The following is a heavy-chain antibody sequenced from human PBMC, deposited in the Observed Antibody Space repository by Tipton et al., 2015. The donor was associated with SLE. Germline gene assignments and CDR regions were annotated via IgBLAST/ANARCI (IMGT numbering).Heavy chain of an antibody. J-gene: IGHJ3*02. D-gene: IGHD4/OR15-4a*01. V-gene: IGHV3-53*04. CDR2: IYSGGST. CDR3: ARDPDDYGVNGGAFDI. Sequence: QLVQSGGGLVQPGGSLRLSCAASGFTVSSNYMSWVRQAPGKGLEWVSVIYSGGSTYYADSVKGRFTISRDNSKNTLYLQMNSLRAEDTAVYYCARDPDDYGVNGGAFDIWGQGTMVTVSS. CDR1: GFTVSSNY.